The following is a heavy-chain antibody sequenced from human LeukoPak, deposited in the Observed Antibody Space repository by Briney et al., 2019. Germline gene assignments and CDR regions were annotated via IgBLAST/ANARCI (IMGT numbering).Heavy chain of an antibody. D-gene: IGHD4-17*01. CDR3: ARTTTVTTRFDI. V-gene: IGHV1-69*13. CDR1: GGTFSIYA. CDR2: IIPIFGTT. J-gene: IGHJ3*02. Sequence: SVKVSCKASGGTFSIYAISWVRQAPGQGLEWMGGIIPIFGTTNYAQKFQGRVTITADESMSTAYMQLSSLRSEDTAVYYCARTTTVTTRFDIWGQGTMVTVSS.